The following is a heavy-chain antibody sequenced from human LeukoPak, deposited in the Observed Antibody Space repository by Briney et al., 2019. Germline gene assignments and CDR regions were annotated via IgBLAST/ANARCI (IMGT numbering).Heavy chain of an antibody. Sequence: SETLSLTCTVSGGSISSYYWSWIRQPPGKGLEWIGYIYYSGTTNYNPSLKSRVTISVDTSKNQFSLKLSSVTAADTAVYYCAREHYYGSGIDYWGQGTLVTVSS. CDR2: IYYSGTT. CDR3: AREHYYGSGIDY. CDR1: GGSISSYY. J-gene: IGHJ4*02. D-gene: IGHD3-10*01. V-gene: IGHV4-59*01.